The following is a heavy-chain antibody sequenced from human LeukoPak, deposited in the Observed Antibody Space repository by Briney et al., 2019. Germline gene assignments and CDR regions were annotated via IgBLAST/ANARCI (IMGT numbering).Heavy chain of an antibody. CDR3: ARDPRLVRTYSDYYYMDV. CDR1: EFTFSNYW. V-gene: IGHV3-66*01. D-gene: IGHD4-23*01. Sequence: GGSLRPSCAASEFTFSNYWMTWVRQAPGKGLEWVSVIYSGGSTYYADSVKGRLTISRDNSKNTLYLQMNSLRAEDTAVYYCARDPRLVRTYSDYYYMDVWGKGTTVTVSS. J-gene: IGHJ6*03. CDR2: IYSGGST.